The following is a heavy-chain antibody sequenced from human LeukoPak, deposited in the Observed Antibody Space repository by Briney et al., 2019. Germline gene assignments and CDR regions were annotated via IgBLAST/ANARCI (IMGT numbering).Heavy chain of an antibody. Sequence: KPGGSLRLSCAASGFIFSSYSMNWVRQAPGKGLEWVSSITSSGNYIYYADSVKGRFTISRDNAKNSLYLQMNSLRAEDTAVYFCARGLDYYDNSGYYSGFDYWGQGTLVTVSS. D-gene: IGHD3-22*01. CDR1: GFIFSSYS. CDR2: ITSSGNYI. CDR3: ARGLDYYDNSGYYSGFDY. J-gene: IGHJ4*02. V-gene: IGHV3-21*01.